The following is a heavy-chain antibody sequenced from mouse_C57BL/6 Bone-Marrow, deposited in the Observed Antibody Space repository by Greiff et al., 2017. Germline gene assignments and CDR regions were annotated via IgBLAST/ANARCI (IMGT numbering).Heavy chain of an antibody. J-gene: IGHJ4*01. V-gene: IGHV1-82*01. D-gene: IGHD2-1*01. CDR1: GYAFSSSW. Sequence: VQRVESGPELVKPGASVKISCKASGYAFSSSWMNWVKQRPGKGLEWIGRIYPGDGDTNYNGKFKGKATLTADKSSSTAYMQLSSLTSEDSAVYFCARYGRMDYWGQGTSVTVSS. CDR2: IYPGDGDT. CDR3: ARYGRMDY.